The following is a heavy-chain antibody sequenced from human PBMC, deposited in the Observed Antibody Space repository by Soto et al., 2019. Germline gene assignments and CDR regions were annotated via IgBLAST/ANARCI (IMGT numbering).Heavy chain of an antibody. CDR2: IRYNGSNN. D-gene: IGHD4-17*01. CDR1: G. J-gene: IGHJ6*02. CDR3: ARDLDDYGDYYYYGMDV. Sequence: GVRRVSKEKGKGLHSVQVIRYNGSNNDSADSVKRRFTLPRDNSKNTLYLQMNSLRAEDTAVYYCARDLDDYGDYYYYGMDVWGQGTTVTVSS. V-gene: IGHV3-33*01.